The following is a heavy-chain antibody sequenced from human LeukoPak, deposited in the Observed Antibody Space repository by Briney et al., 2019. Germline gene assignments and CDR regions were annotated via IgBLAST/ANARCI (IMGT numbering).Heavy chain of an antibody. CDR2: ISGGGGST. CDR1: GFTFSSYW. Sequence: PGGSLRLSCAASGFTFSSYWMHWVRQAPGKGLEWVSAISGGGGSTYYADSVKGRFTISRDNSKNTLYLQMNSLRAEDTAVYYCAHISSSWPDYWGQGTLVTVSS. J-gene: IGHJ4*02. D-gene: IGHD6-13*01. CDR3: AHISSSWPDY. V-gene: IGHV3-23*01.